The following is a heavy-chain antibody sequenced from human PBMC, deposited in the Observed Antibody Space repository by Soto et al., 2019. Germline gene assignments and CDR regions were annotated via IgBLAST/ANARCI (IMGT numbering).Heavy chain of an antibody. Sequence: SETLSLTCTVSGGSVSSGSYYWSWIRQPPGKGMEWIGYIYYSGSTNYNPSLKSRVTISVDTSKNQFSLKLSSVTAADTAVYYCARGRDCSGGSCYSLFHYWGQGTLVTVSS. V-gene: IGHV4-61*01. J-gene: IGHJ4*02. CDR1: GGSVSSGSYY. CDR3: ARGRDCSGGSCYSLFHY. D-gene: IGHD2-15*01. CDR2: IYYSGST.